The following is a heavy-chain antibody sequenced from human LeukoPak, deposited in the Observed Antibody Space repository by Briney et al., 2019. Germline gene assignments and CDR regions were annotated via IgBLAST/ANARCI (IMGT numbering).Heavy chain of an antibody. CDR1: GYSISSGYY. J-gene: IGHJ3*02. V-gene: IGHV4-38-2*02. D-gene: IGHD3-22*01. CDR2: ISHSANT. CDR3: ARDGEDYYDSSGYYKAFDI. Sequence: SETLSLTCTVSGYSISSGYYWGWIRQPPGKGLEWIGSISHSANTYYNASLKSRVTISVDTSKNQFSLKLSSVTAADTAVYYCARDGEDYYDSSGYYKAFDIWGQGTMVTVSS.